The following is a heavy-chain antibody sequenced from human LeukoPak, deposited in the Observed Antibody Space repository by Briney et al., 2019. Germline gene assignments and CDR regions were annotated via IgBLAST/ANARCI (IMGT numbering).Heavy chain of an antibody. J-gene: IGHJ4*02. D-gene: IGHD3-22*01. CDR1: GVSINSYY. CDR2: IYYSGST. Sequence: SETLSLTCTVSGVSINSYYWNWIRQPPGKGLEWIGYIYYSGSTNYNPSLKSRVTISVDTSKNQFSLKLSSVTAADTAVYYCAGVGGYYRVDYWGQGTLVTVSS. V-gene: IGHV4-59*08. CDR3: AGVGGYYRVDY.